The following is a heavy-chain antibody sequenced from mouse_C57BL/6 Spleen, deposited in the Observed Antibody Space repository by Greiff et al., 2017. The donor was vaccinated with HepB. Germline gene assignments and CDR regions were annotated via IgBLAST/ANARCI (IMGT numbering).Heavy chain of an antibody. CDR1: GFSLTSYG. CDR3: ARKDSSGYLDY. D-gene: IGHD3-2*02. V-gene: IGHV2-2*01. Sequence: VQLVESGPGLVQPSQSLSITCTVSGFSLTSYGVHWVRQSPGKGLEWLGVIWSGGSTDYNAAFISRLSISKDNSKSQVFFKMNSLQADDTAIYYCARKDSSGYLDYWGQGTTLTVSS. J-gene: IGHJ2*01. CDR2: IWSGGST.